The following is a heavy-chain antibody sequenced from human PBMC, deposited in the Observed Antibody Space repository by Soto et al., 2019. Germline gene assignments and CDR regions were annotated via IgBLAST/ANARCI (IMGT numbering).Heavy chain of an antibody. Sequence: ASVKVSCKASGYTFTDYYMHWVRQAPGQGLEWMGWINPNSGGTNYAQKFQGRVTMTRDTSISTAYMELSRLRSDDTAVYYCARKLEPRGSYYYYYDMDVWGQGTTVTVSS. D-gene: IGHD1-1*01. CDR3: ARKLEPRGSYYYYYDMDV. CDR1: GYTFTDYY. V-gene: IGHV1-2*02. CDR2: INPNSGGT. J-gene: IGHJ6*02.